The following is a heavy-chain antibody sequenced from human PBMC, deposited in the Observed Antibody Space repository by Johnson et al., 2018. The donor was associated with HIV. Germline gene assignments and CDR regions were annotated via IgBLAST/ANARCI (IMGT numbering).Heavy chain of an antibody. CDR3: ARIVRMTTVVIGDAFDI. CDR2: IRYDGSNK. J-gene: IGHJ3*02. CDR1: GFTFSSYG. Sequence: QVQLVESGGGVVQPGRSLRVSCGASGFTFSSYGMHWVRQAPGKGLEWVAFIRYDGSNKYYVDSVKGRFTISRDNSKNTLYLQMNSLRAEDTAVYYCARIVRMTTVVIGDAFDIWGQGTKVTVSS. D-gene: IGHD4-23*01. V-gene: IGHV3-33*08.